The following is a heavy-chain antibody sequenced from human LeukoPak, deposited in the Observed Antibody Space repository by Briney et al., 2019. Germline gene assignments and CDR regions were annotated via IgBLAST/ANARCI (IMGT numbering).Heavy chain of an antibody. CDR2: IYSSGST. D-gene: IGHD6-13*01. Sequence: SETLSLTCTVSGGSISSYYWSWIRQPPGKGLEWLGYIYSSGSTNHNPSLKSRVTISVDTSKNQFSLKLSSVTAADTAVYYCARNRPPYSPDYYYGMDVWGQGTTVTVSS. CDR3: ARNRPPYSPDYYYGMDV. J-gene: IGHJ6*02. CDR1: GGSISSYY. V-gene: IGHV4-59*01.